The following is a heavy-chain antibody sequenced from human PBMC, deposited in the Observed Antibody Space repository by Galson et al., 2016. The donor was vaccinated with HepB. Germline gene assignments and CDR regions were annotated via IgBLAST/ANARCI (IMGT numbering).Heavy chain of an antibody. CDR3: AREWELGGYFDY. CDR2: LSHDGVTK. J-gene: IGHJ4*02. Sequence: SLRLSCAASEFTFNNCPLHWVRQAPGKGLEWVAVLSHDGVTKFYADSVRARFTISRDKFKTTVYLQMDGLSAEDTAAYYCAREWELGGYFDYWGQGTLVTVSS. V-gene: IGHV3-30-3*01. CDR1: EFTFNNCP. D-gene: IGHD1-26*01.